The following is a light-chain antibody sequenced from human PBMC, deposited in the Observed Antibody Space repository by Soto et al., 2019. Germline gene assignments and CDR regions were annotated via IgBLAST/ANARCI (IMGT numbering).Light chain of an antibody. CDR1: DSDIGGYNY. CDR3: CSYAGSYTWV. J-gene: IGLJ3*02. Sequence: QSALTQPRSVSGSPGQSVTISCTGTDSDIGGYNYVSWYQQHPGKAPKDMIYDVSKRPSGVPDRFSGSKSGNTASLTISGLQAEDEADYYCCSYAGSYTWVFGGGTKLTVL. V-gene: IGLV2-11*01. CDR2: DVS.